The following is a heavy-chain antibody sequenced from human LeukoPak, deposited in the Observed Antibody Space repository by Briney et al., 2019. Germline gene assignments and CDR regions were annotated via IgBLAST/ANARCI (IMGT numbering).Heavy chain of an antibody. CDR2: IKQDGSEK. D-gene: IGHD3-3*01. V-gene: IGHV3-7*01. CDR1: GFTVSSNY. J-gene: IGHJ6*03. Sequence: GGSLRLSCAASGFTVSSNYMSWVRQAPGKGLEWVANIKQDGSEKYYVDSVKGRFTISRDNAKNSLYLQMNSLRAEDTAVYYCARVTYYDFWSGYSYYYYYMDVWGKGTTVTVSS. CDR3: ARVTYYDFWSGYSYYYYYMDV.